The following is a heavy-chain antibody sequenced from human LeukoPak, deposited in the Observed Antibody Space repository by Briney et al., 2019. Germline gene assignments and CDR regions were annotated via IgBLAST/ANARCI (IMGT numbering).Heavy chain of an antibody. J-gene: IGHJ4*02. CDR3: ARYREYDSSGYYYHFYY. V-gene: IGHV4-59*01. Sequence: PSETLSLTCTVSGGSISSYYWSWMRQPPGKGLEWIGYIYYSGSTNYNPSLKSRVTISVDTSKNQFSLKLSSVTAADTAVYYCARYREYDSSGYYYHFYYWGQGTLVTVSS. CDR2: IYYSGST. D-gene: IGHD3-22*01. CDR1: GGSISSYY.